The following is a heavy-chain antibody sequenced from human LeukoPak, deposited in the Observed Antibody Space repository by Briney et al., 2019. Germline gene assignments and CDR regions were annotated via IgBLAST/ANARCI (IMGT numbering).Heavy chain of an antibody. CDR3: ARDLIGGGYYFDY. CDR1: GFTFSSYA. V-gene: IGHV3-30-3*01. D-gene: IGHD2-15*01. Sequence: GSLRLSCAASGFTFSSYAMHWVRQAPGKGLEWVAVISYDGSNKYYADSVKGRFTISRDNSKNTLYLQMNSLRAEDTAVYYCARDLIGGGYYFDYWGQGTLVTVSS. J-gene: IGHJ4*02. CDR2: ISYDGSNK.